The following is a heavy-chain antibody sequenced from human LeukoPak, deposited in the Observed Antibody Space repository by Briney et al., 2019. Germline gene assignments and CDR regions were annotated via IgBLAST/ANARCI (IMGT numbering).Heavy chain of an antibody. D-gene: IGHD6-13*01. CDR2: ISSSSSYI. V-gene: IGHV3-21*01. CDR1: GFTFSSYS. Sequence: GGSLRLSCAASGFTFSSYSMNWVRQAPGKGLEWVSSISSSSSYIYYADSVKGRFTTSRDNAKNSLHLQMNSLRAEDTAVYYCARIAAAGGYYYYMDVWGKGTTVTVSS. J-gene: IGHJ6*03. CDR3: ARIAAAGGYYYYMDV.